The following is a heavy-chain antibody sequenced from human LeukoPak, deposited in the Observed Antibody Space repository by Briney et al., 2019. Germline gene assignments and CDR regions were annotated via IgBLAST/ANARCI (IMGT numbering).Heavy chain of an antibody. J-gene: IGHJ4*02. CDR3: ARRRNWNYGFDY. V-gene: IGHV4-39*07. Sequence: PSETLSLTCTVSGGSISSSSYYWGWIRQPPGKGLEWIGSIYYSGSTYYNPSLKSRVTISVDTSKNQFSLKLSSVTAADTAVYYCARRRNWNYGFDYWGQGTLVTVSS. CDR1: GGSISSSSYY. D-gene: IGHD1-7*01. CDR2: IYYSGST.